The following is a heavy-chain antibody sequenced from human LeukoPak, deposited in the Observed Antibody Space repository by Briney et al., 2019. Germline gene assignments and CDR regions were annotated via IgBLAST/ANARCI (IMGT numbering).Heavy chain of an antibody. Sequence: GGSLRLSCAASGFTFSSYAMSRVRQAPGKGLEWVSAISGSGGSTYYADSVKGRFTISRDNSKNTLYLQMNSLRAEDAAVYYCAKGTRQSYYYYYYMDVWGKGTTVTVSS. CDR3: AKGTRQSYYYYYYMDV. CDR2: ISGSGGST. J-gene: IGHJ6*03. V-gene: IGHV3-23*01. D-gene: IGHD4-11*01. CDR1: GFTFSSYA.